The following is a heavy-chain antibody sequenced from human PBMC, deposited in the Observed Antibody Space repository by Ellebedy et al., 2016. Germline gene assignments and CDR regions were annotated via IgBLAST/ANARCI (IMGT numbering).Heavy chain of an antibody. V-gene: IGHV4-34*01. J-gene: IGHJ3*02. D-gene: IGHD6-19*01. CDR1: GGSFSGFY. CDR2: INHSGNS. CDR3: ARPLKVAAIYDGFDI. Sequence: SETLSLTXAVYGGSFSGFYWNWIRQPPGKGLEWIGEINHSGNSNYNPSLTSQVTIPVDTSKNQFSLTLRSVTAADTAVYYCARPLKVAAIYDGFDIWGQGTMVTVSS.